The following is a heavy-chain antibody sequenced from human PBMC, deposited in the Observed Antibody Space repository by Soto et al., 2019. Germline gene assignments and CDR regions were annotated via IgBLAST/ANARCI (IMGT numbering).Heavy chain of an antibody. CDR1: GDSISSGDYH. J-gene: IGHJ5*02. CDR3: AREVRITTMWFDP. V-gene: IGHV4-30-4*08. D-gene: IGHD3-22*01. Sequence: VQLQESGPGLVKPSQTLSLTCTLSGDSISSGDYHWTWIRQPPGKGLEWIGCIYYSGTTYYNPSLKSRVTISVDTSKNQFSLKLSSVTAADTAVYFCAREVRITTMWFDPWGQGTLVTVSS. CDR2: IYYSGTT.